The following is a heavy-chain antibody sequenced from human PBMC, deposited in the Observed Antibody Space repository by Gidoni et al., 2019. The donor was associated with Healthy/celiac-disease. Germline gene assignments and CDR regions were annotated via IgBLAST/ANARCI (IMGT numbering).Heavy chain of an antibody. D-gene: IGHD3-22*01. CDR1: GGTFSSYA. J-gene: IGHJ4*02. CDR3: ASGPTYYYDGSGWEWEVDY. Sequence: QVQLVQSGAEVKKPGSSVKVSCKASGGTFSSYAISWVRQAPGQGLEWMGGIIPIFGTANYAQKFQGRVTITADKSTSTAYMELSSLRSEDTAVYYCASGPTYYYDGSGWEWEVDYWGQGTLVTVSS. CDR2: IIPIFGTA. V-gene: IGHV1-69*06.